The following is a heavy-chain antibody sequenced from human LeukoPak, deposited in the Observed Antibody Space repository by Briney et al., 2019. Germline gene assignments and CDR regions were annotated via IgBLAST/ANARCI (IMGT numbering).Heavy chain of an antibody. D-gene: IGHD2-2*01. Sequence: GGSLRLSCAASGFAFSSYWMSWVRQAPGKGLEWGANIKQDGSEKYYVDSVKGRFTISRDNAKTSLYLQMNSLRAEDTAVYYCARDLSRYVPAEYWGQGTLVTVSS. CDR3: ARDLSRYVPAEY. J-gene: IGHJ4*02. CDR1: GFAFSSYW. CDR2: IKQDGSEK. V-gene: IGHV3-7*01.